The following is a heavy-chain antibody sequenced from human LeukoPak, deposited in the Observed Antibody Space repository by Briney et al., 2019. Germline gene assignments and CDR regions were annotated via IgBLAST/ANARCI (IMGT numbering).Heavy chain of an antibody. CDR2: IIPILGIA. CDR1: GGTFSSYA. CDR3: ARDLYSGHEGNAFDI. Sequence: SVKVSCKASGGTFSSYAISWVRQAPGQGLEWMGRIIPILGIANYAQKFQGRVTIIADKSTSTAYMELSSLRSEDTAVYYCARDLYSGHEGNAFDIWGQGTMVTVSS. D-gene: IGHD5-12*01. V-gene: IGHV1-69*04. J-gene: IGHJ3*02.